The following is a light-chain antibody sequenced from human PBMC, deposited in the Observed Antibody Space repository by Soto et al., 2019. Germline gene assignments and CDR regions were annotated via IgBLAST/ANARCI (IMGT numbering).Light chain of an antibody. Sequence: EIGLTQSPGTLSLSPGERATLSCRASQSVSSSYLAWYQQKPGQAPRLLIYGASSRATGIPDRFSGSGSGTDFTLNISRLEPEDFAVYYCQQYGRSPWTFGQGTKVEIK. CDR2: GAS. V-gene: IGKV3-20*01. J-gene: IGKJ1*01. CDR1: QSVSSSY. CDR3: QQYGRSPWT.